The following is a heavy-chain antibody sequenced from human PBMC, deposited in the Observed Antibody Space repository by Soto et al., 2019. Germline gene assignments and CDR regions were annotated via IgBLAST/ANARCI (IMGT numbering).Heavy chain of an antibody. J-gene: IGHJ4*02. CDR3: ARQSMTTVVT. V-gene: IGHV4-39*01. CDR1: GGSISSSSYY. D-gene: IGHD4-17*01. Sequence: QLQLQESGPGLVKPSETLSLTCTVSGGSISSSSYYWGWIRQPPGKGLEWIGSIYYSGSTYYNASLKSRVTIFVDTSKNQFSLKLTSVTAADTAVYYCARQSMTTVVTWGQGTLVTVSS. CDR2: IYYSGST.